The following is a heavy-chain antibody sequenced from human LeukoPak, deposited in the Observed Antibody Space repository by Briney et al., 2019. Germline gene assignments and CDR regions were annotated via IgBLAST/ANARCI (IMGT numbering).Heavy chain of an antibody. D-gene: IGHD2-2*01. V-gene: IGHV4-39*01. J-gene: IGHJ4*02. Sequence: SETLSLTCTVSGGSISSSSYYWGWIRQPPGKGLEWTGSIYYSGSTYYNPSLKSRVTISVDTSKNQFSLKLSSVTAADTAVYYCARRPIVVVPARREEGFDYWGQGTLVTVSS. CDR1: GGSISSSSYY. CDR3: ARRPIVVVPARREEGFDY. CDR2: IYYSGST.